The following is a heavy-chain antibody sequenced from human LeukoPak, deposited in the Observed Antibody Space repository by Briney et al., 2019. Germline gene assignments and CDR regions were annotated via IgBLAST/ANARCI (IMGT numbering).Heavy chain of an antibody. CDR3: ARRAGAYSHPYDY. Sequence: GGSLRLSCAASGFTFADYGMSWVRQAPGKGLEWVSFIYSDNTHYSDSVKGRFTISRDNSKNTLYLQMNSLRAEDTAVYYCARRAGAYSHPYDYWGQEPWSPSP. CDR1: GFTFADYG. CDR2: IYSDNT. D-gene: IGHD4/OR15-4a*01. V-gene: IGHV3-53*01. J-gene: IGHJ4*01.